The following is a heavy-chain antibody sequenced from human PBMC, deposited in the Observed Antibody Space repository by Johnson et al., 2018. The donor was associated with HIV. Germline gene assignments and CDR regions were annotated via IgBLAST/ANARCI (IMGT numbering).Heavy chain of an antibody. CDR1: GFTFSTYG. CDR2: IRYDTSKK. D-gene: IGHD3-3*01. J-gene: IGHJ3*01. CDR3: ATDYNFWSGRHDSFDV. V-gene: IGHV3-30*02. Sequence: QVQLVESGGGVVQPGGSLRLSCVASGFTFSTYGMHWVRQAPGKGLAWVALIRYDTSKKYYADSVKGRFTISRDNSKNTLYLQMDSLRAEDMGVYYCATDYNFWSGRHDSFDVWGQGTMVTFSS.